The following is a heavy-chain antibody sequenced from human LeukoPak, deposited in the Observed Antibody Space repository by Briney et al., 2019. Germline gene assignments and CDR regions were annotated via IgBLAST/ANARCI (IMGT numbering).Heavy chain of an antibody. CDR1: GGTFSSYA. Sequence: SVKVSCKASGGTFSSYAISWVRQAPGQGLEWMGGIIPIFGTANYAQKFQGRVTITADKSTSTAYMELSSLRSEDTAVYYCARATVNRLYYYYYYMDVWGKGTTVTVSS. D-gene: IGHD4-11*01. J-gene: IGHJ6*03. CDR3: ARATVNRLYYYYYYMDV. CDR2: IIPIFGTA. V-gene: IGHV1-69*06.